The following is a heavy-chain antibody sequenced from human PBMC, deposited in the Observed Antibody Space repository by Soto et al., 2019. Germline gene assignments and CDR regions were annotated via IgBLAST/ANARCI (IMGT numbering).Heavy chain of an antibody. Sequence: PSETLSLTCTVSGGSIGSMDYYWSWIRQSPGEGLEWIGYIYYSGSTYYNPSLKSRVIISVDTSKNQFSLKMNSVTAADTAVYYCARGNPQTTINSFHYWGQATLVTVSS. CDR1: GGSIGSMDYY. CDR2: IYYSGST. D-gene: IGHD1-1*01. CDR3: ARGNPQTTINSFHY. V-gene: IGHV4-30-4*01. J-gene: IGHJ4*02.